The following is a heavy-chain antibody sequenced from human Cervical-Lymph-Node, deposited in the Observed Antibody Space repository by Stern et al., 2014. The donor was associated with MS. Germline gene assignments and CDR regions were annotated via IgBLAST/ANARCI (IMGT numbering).Heavy chain of an antibody. Sequence: VPLVESGGGVVPPGGSLRLSCVASGLTFSTSVMHWVRQAPGKGLEWVAVVWNDGSKEHFTESVKGRFSTSRDTAKNTLHLQMSSLRAEDTAVYFCATSTASDAFDIWGQGTLVTVSS. J-gene: IGHJ3*02. CDR3: ATSTASDAFDI. CDR2: VWNDGSKE. CDR1: GLTFSTSV. D-gene: IGHD2/OR15-2a*01. V-gene: IGHV3-33*01.